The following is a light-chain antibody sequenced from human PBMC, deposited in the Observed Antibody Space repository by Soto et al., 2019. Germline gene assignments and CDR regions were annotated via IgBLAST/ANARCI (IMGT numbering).Light chain of an antibody. J-gene: IGLJ3*02. Sequence: QSALTQPRSVSGSPGQSVTISCTGTNSDIGGYNYVSWYQQHPGKAPKVMIYDVTRRPSGVPDRFSGSKSGNTASLTISWLQAEDEADYYCRSFAGQDHFWVFRRGTQLTVL. V-gene: IGLV2-11*01. CDR1: NSDIGGYNY. CDR2: DVT. CDR3: RSFAGQDHFWV.